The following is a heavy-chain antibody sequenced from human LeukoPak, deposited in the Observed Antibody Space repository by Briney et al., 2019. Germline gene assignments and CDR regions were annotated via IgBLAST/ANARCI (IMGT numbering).Heavy chain of an antibody. D-gene: IGHD3-22*01. J-gene: IGHJ4*02. Sequence: PGGSLRLSCAASGFTMTNYWMSWVRQAPGKGLEWVANIKQDGSDKYYVDSVKGRFTISRDSAKNSLYLQMNSLRTEDTAVYYCAREGDSSVYYVDYWGQEPLVTVSS. CDR2: IKQDGSDK. CDR3: AREGDSSVYYVDY. CDR1: GFTMTNYW. V-gene: IGHV3-7*03.